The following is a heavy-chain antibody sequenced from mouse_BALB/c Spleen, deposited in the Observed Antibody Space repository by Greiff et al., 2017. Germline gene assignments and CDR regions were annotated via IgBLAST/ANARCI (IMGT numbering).Heavy chain of an antibody. V-gene: IGHV5-6-3*01. CDR1: GFTFSSYG. Sequence: EVQVVESGGGLVQPGGSLKLSCAASGFTFSSYGMSWVRQTPDKRLELVATINSNGGSTYYPDSVKGRFTISRDNAKNTLYLQMSSLKSEDTAMYYCAREDGYAMDYWGQGTSVTVSS. J-gene: IGHJ4*01. D-gene: IGHD2-3*01. CDR3: AREDGYAMDY. CDR2: INSNGGST.